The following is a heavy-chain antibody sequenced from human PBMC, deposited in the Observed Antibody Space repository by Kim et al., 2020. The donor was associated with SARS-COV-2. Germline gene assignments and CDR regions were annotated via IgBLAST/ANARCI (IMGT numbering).Heavy chain of an antibody. CDR2: IIPLFGLT. V-gene: IGHV1-69*13. J-gene: IGHJ4*01. CDR1: GGTFTNHG. D-gene: IGHD3-16*01. CDR3: ATETGGIPY. Sequence: SVKVSCKASGGTFTNHGFSWLRQAPGQGLEWMGGIIPLFGLTKYAQKFQGRVTLIADEPTSTAYMEMSSLRSEDTAVYYCATETGGIPYWGQGTRVTVSS.